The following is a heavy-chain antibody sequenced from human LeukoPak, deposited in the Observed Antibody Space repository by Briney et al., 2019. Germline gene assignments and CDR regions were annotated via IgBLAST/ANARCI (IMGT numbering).Heavy chain of an antibody. Sequence: EPGGSLRLSCAASGFTFSSYAMNWVRQAPGRGLEWVSGFSGSGGTTYYADSVKGRFTISRDSSKNTLYLQMNSLRAEDMAVYYCANGNRCTSPTCLGYYYFYMDVWGKGTTVTVSS. CDR1: GFTFSSYA. V-gene: IGHV3-23*01. CDR2: FSGSGGTT. J-gene: IGHJ6*03. D-gene: IGHD2-8*01. CDR3: ANGNRCTSPTCLGYYYFYMDV.